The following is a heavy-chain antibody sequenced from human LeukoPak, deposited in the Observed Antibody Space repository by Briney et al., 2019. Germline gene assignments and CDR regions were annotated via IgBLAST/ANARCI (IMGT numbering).Heavy chain of an antibody. J-gene: IGHJ6*04. D-gene: IGHD3-10*02. CDR3: AELGITMIGGV. CDR1: GLTFSNYN. Sequence: GGSLRLSCAAPGLTFSNYNMKCVRQAPGERLEWVSYINSSGSTIYYTDSVKGRFTISPDNAKRFLYLQMSRRRAADTAVYYLAELGITMIGGVWGKGTTVTISS. CDR2: INSSGSTI. V-gene: IGHV3-48*04.